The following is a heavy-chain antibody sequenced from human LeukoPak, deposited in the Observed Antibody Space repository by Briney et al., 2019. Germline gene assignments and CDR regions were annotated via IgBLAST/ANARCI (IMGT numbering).Heavy chain of an antibody. D-gene: IGHD3-22*01. CDR3: ASRYDSSGYYLY. V-gene: IGHV1-18*01. CDR2: ISAYNGNT. J-gene: IGHJ4*02. Sequence: ASVKVSCKASGYTFTSYGISWVRQAPGQGLEWMGWISAYNGNTNYAQKLQGRVTMTTDTSTSTACMELRSLRSDDTAVYYCASRYDSSGYYLYWGQGTLVTVSS. CDR1: GYTFTSYG.